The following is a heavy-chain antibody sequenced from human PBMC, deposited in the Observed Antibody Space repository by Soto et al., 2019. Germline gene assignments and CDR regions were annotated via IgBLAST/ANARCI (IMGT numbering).Heavy chain of an antibody. CDR3: AADCSSTSCYSGNFDY. V-gene: IGHV3-30-3*01. CDR2: ISYDGSNK. CDR1: GFTFNSYA. Sequence: PGGSLRLSCAASGFTFNSYAMHWVRQAPGKGLEWVAVISYDGSNKYCADSVKGRFTISRDNSKNTLYLQMNSLRAEDTAVYYCAADCSSTSCYSGNFDYWGQGTLVTVSS. J-gene: IGHJ4*02. D-gene: IGHD2-2*01.